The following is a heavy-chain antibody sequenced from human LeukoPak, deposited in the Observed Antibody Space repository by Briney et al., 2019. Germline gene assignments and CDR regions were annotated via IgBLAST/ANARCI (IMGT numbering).Heavy chain of an antibody. CDR1: GFTFSSYW. D-gene: IGHD1-7*01. V-gene: IGHV3-7*01. J-gene: IGHJ4*02. CDR2: INQDV. CDR3: ARGTLLPVIDY. Sequence: PGGSLRLSCAGYGFTFSSYWMNWVRQAPVKGLEWVANINQDVVDSVKGRFTISRDNAKNSLYLQVNSLRAEDTAVYYCARGTLLPVIDYWGQGTLVTVSS.